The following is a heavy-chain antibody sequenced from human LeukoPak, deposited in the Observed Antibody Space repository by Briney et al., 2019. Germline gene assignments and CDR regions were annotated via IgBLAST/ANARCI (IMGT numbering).Heavy chain of an antibody. Sequence: SETLSLTCTVSGGSISSYYWSWIRQPPGKGLEWIGYIYYSGSTNYNPSLKSRVTISVDTSKNQFSLKLSSVTAADTAVYYCARLGYYYDSSGYYFDYWSQGTLVTVSS. J-gene: IGHJ4*02. CDR2: IYYSGST. D-gene: IGHD3-22*01. V-gene: IGHV4-59*08. CDR3: ARLGYYYDSSGYYFDY. CDR1: GGSISSYY.